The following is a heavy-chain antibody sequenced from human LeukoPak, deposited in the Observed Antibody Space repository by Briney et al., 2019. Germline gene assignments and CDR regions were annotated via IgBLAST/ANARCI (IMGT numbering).Heavy chain of an antibody. J-gene: IGHJ2*01. D-gene: IGHD6-19*01. CDR1: GYTFTGYY. CDR2: INPNSGGT. Sequence: VASVKVSCKTSGYTFTGYYMHWVRQAPGQGLEWMGWINPNSGGTNYAQKFQGRVTMTRDTSISTAYMELTRLRSDDTAGYYCERYSSGWYFDLWGRGTLVTVSS. CDR3: ERYSSGWYFDL. V-gene: IGHV1-2*02.